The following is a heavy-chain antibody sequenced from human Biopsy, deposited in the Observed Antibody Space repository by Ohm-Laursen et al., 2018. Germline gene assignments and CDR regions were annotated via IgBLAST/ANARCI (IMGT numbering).Heavy chain of an antibody. CDR3: ARLYRLDDYWNDDPPDAFDV. J-gene: IGHJ3*01. CDR1: GGSITDDY. D-gene: IGHD1-1*01. CDR2: ISKGGDT. Sequence: TLSLTCTVSGGSITDDYWSWIRQSPGKGLEWIGFISKGGDTTYNPSLRGRVAISVDTSKNQFSLKLSSVTAADTAIFFCARLYRLDDYWNDDPPDAFDVWGQGTRVTASS. V-gene: IGHV4-59*01.